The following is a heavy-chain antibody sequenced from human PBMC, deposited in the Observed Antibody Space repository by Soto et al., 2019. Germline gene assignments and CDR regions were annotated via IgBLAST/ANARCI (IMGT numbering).Heavy chain of an antibody. CDR1: GLTVSSSY. Sequence: KPGGSLRLSCAASGLTVSSSYMSWVRQAPGKGLEWVSSISTTGAYIYYADSVKGRFTISRDNAKNSLYLQLNSLKAEDTAVYYCARDFCPVPTCYDLWGQGVLVTVSS. CDR3: ARDFCPVPTCYDL. CDR2: ISTTGAYI. J-gene: IGHJ4*02. D-gene: IGHD2-2*01. V-gene: IGHV3-21*01.